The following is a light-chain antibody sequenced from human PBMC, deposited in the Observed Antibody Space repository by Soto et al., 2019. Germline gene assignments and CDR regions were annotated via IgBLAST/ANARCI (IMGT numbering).Light chain of an antibody. CDR3: QQYNNWPIT. CDR2: GAS. J-gene: IGKJ5*01. Sequence: EIVMTQSPATLSVSPGERATLSCRASESISSNLAWYQQKPGQSPRLLIYGASPRATGIPASFSGSGSGTEFTLTISGLQSEDFAVYYCQQYNNWPITFGQGARLEIK. V-gene: IGKV3-15*01. CDR1: ESISSN.